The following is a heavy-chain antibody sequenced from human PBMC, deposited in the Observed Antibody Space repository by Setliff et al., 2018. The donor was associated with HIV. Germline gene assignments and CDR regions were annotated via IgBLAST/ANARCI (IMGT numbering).Heavy chain of an antibody. V-gene: IGHV3-30*02. CDR2: TWYDGSRK. D-gene: IGHD5-12*01. J-gene: IGHJ4*02. Sequence: GGSLRLSCAASGFTFSSFGMHWVRQVPGKGLEWVAVTWYDGSRKYYVDSVKGRFTISRDNSKNTLYLEMNNLRIEDTGVYYCATSPPHGESGYIWGSDYFDFWGQGALVTVSS. CDR3: ATSPPHGESGYIWGSDYFDF. CDR1: GFTFSSFG.